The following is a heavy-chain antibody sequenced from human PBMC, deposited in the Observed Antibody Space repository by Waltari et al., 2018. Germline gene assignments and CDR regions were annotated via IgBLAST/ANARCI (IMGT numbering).Heavy chain of an antibody. D-gene: IGHD3-22*01. CDR2: IYYSGST. Sequence: SISSSSYYWGWIRQPPGKGLEWIGSIYYSGSTYYNPSLKSRVTISVDTSKNQFSLKLSSVTAADTAVYYCARHLTSYYYDSSGYYYGLDYWGQGTLVTVSS. V-gene: IGHV4-39*01. CDR3: ARHLTSYYYDSSGYYYGLDY. CDR1: SISSSSYY. J-gene: IGHJ4*02.